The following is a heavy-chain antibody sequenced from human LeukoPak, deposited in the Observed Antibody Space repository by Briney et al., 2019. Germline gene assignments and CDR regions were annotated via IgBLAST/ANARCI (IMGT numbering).Heavy chain of an antibody. Sequence: HPGGSLRLSCAGSGFTFSNYWMYWFRQAPGKGLGWVSHVDAHGGSRTYAASVKGRFTISRDNDKKTMYLQMSSLRAEDTAVYYCARDWGAYYHFFDYWGQGTLVTVSS. J-gene: IGHJ4*02. CDR3: ARDWGAYYHFFDY. CDR2: VDAHGGSR. D-gene: IGHD3-22*01. V-gene: IGHV3-74*01. CDR1: GFTFSNYW.